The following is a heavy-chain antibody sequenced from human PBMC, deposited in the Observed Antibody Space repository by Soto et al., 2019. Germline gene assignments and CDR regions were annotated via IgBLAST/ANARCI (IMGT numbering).Heavy chain of an antibody. V-gene: IGHV1-2*04. CDR3: ARDHSIAAAATDSGMDV. J-gene: IGHJ6*04. CDR1: GYTFTGYY. CDR2: INPNSGGT. D-gene: IGHD6-13*01. Sequence: ASVKVSCKASGYTFTGYYMHWVRQAPGQGLEWMGWINPNSGGTNYAQKFQGWVTMARDTSISTAYMELSRLRSDDTAVYYCARDHSIAAAATDSGMDVWGKGTTVTVSS.